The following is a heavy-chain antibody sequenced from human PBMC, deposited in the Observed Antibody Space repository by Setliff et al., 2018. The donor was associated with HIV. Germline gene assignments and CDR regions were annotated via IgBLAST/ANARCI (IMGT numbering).Heavy chain of an antibody. Sequence: PGESLQISCAASGFTFSNYWMSWVRQAPGKGLEWVANIKQDGSEQFYVDSVKGRFTISRDNAKNSLYLQMNSLRAEDTAVYFCARGRGESRTNYFDYWGQGTLVTVSS. J-gene: IGHJ4*02. CDR2: IKQDGSEQ. V-gene: IGHV3-7*03. CDR1: GFTFSNYW. CDR3: ARGRGESRTNYFDY.